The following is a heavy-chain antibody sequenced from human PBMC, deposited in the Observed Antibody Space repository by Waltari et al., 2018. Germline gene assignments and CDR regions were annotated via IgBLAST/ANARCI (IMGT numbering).Heavy chain of an antibody. CDR2: IYYSGST. Sequence: QLQLQESGPGLVKPSETLSLTCTVSGGSISSSSYYWGWIRQPPGKGLEWIGSIYYSGSTYYNPSLKSRVTISVDTSKNQFSLKLSSVTAADTAVYYCAREYDSSGRTFDYWGQGTLVTVSS. D-gene: IGHD3-22*01. V-gene: IGHV4-39*07. J-gene: IGHJ4*02. CDR1: GGSISSSSYY. CDR3: AREYDSSGRTFDY.